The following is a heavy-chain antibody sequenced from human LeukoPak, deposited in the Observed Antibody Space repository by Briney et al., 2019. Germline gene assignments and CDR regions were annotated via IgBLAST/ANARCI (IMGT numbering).Heavy chain of an antibody. V-gene: IGHV3-9*01. J-gene: IGHJ4*02. CDR3: AGYLGY. D-gene: IGHD3-16*01. Sequence: GGSLRLSCAASGFTFDDYAMHWVRQAPGKGLEWVSGISWNSGSIGYADSVKGRFTISRDNAKNSLYLQMNSLRAEDTALYYCAGYLGYWGQGTLVTVSS. CDR1: GFTFDDYA. CDR2: ISWNSGSI.